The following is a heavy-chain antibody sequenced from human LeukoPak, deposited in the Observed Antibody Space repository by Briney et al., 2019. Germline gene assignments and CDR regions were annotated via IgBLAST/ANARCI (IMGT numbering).Heavy chain of an antibody. CDR1: GDSVSSNSAA. J-gene: IGHJ4*02. V-gene: IGHV6-1*01. D-gene: IGHD7-27*01. Sequence: SQTLSLTCAISGDSVSSNSAAWNWISQSPSRCLEWLGRTYYRSKWYNDYAVSVKSRITINPDTSKNQFSLQLSSVTPEDTAMYYCARGQNWAVDFWGQGSLVTVSS. CDR3: ARGQNWAVDF. CDR2: TYYRSKWYN.